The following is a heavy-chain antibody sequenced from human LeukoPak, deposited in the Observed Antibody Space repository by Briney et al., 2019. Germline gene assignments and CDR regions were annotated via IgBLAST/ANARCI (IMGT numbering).Heavy chain of an antibody. J-gene: IGHJ5*02. CDR2: IYYSGST. V-gene: IGHV4-39*01. Sequence: SETLSLTCTVSGGSISSRSYYWVWIRQPPGKGLEWIGSIYYSGSTYYSPSLKSRVTIDVDTSKNQFSLRLSSATAADTAVYYCAATYCDGDCYLYHWGQGTVVTVSS. D-gene: IGHD2-21*02. CDR1: GGSISSRSYY. CDR3: AATYCDGDCYLYH.